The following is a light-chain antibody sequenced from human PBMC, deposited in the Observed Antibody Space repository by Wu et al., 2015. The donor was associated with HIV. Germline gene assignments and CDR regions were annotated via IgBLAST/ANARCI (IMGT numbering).Light chain of an antibody. CDR2: DAS. CDR1: QSVSNY. Sequence: EIVLTQSPATLSLSPGERATLSCRACQSVSNYLAWYQQKPGQAPRLLIYDASNRATGIPARFSGSGPGTDFTLTISSLEPEDFAAYYCQQRSNWHPWTFGQGTKVELK. CDR3: QQRSNWHPWT. J-gene: IGKJ1*01. V-gene: IGKV3D-11*02.